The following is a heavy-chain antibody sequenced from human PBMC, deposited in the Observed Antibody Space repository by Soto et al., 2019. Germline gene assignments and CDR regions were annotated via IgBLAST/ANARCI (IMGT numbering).Heavy chain of an antibody. CDR2: ITAYNGKT. Sequence: QVQLVQSGGEVKKLGASVKVSCRTSGYTFTSYGISWVRQAPGQGLEWMGWITAYNGKTDYVQKIQGRVTMTTDTSTTTVYMELRSLRSDDTAVYYCARTLGAAYYYGMDVWGQGTTVTVS. D-gene: IGHD3-16*01. V-gene: IGHV1-18*01. CDR3: ARTLGAAYYYGMDV. CDR1: GYTFTSYG. J-gene: IGHJ6*02.